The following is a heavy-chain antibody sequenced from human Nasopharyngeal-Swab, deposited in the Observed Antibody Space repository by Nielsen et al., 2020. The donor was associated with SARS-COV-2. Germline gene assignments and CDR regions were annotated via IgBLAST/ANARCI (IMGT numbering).Heavy chain of an antibody. J-gene: IGHJ4*02. CDR2: IKSEADGGRA. V-gene: IGHV3-15*01. CDR3: TLDYSDSRNDY. D-gene: IGHD2-15*01. Sequence: WIRQAPGKGLEWVGRIKSEADGGRADYSAPVKGRFTISRDDSKYTLYLQMHSLKSEDTGFYYCTLDYSDSRNDYWGQGTLVTVSS.